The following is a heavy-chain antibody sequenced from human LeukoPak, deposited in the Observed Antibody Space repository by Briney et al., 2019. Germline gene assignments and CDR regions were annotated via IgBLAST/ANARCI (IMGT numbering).Heavy chain of an antibody. CDR3: VRHDQIIASPLV. CDR1: GGSISSSSYN. D-gene: IGHD2/OR15-2a*01. V-gene: IGHV4-39*01. CDR2: IYYSGST. J-gene: IGHJ4*02. Sequence: SETLSLTCIVSGGSISSSSYNWGWIRQSPGKGLEWIGSIYYSGSTYYNPSLKSRLTISVDTSKNQFSLNLSSVTAADTAVYYCVRHDQIIASPLVWGQGTLVTVSS.